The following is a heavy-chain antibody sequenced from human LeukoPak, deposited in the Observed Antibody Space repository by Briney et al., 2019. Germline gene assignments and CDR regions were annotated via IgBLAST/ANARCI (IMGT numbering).Heavy chain of an antibody. CDR1: GFTFSSHA. CDR2: IGGSGRST. V-gene: IGHV3-23*01. J-gene: IGHJ5*02. Sequence: GGSLRLSCAASGFTFSSHAMSWVRQAPGKGLEWVAGIGGSGRSTYYAGAVEGRFTISRDNSKNTVDLQMSGLRAEDTAIYYCAKPYYHDDSGSWGQGTRVTVSS. D-gene: IGHD3-22*01. CDR3: AKPYYHDDSGS.